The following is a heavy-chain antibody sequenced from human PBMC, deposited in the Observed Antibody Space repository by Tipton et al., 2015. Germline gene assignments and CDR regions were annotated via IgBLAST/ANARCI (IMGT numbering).Heavy chain of an antibody. V-gene: IGHV4-31*03. J-gene: IGHJ4*02. CDR3: ARLHPGDD. D-gene: IGHD5-24*01. Sequence: TLSLTCTVSGGSISSGDNYWTWIRQHPGKGLEWIGYIDYSGSTYYNPYLKSRITISLKPSENQFSLRLSSVTAADTAVYYCARLHPGDDWGQGTLVTVSS. CDR2: IDYSGST. CDR1: GGSISSGDNY.